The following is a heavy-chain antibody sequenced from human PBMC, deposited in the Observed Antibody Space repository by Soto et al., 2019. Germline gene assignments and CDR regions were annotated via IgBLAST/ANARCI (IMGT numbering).Heavy chain of an antibody. D-gene: IGHD6-13*01. CDR1: GGSISTASYY. CDR2: VNYAGTT. CDR3: ARLMMDRSWYFDWFDP. J-gene: IGHJ5*02. V-gene: IGHV4-39*01. Sequence: QLQLQELGPGLVKPSETLSLTCNVSGGSISTASYYWGWIRQAPGKGLEWIASVNYAGTTYYSPSLKRRIAISIDTPKNQFSLKVNSVTAADTGLYFCARLMMDRSWYFDWFDPWGQGTLVTVSS.